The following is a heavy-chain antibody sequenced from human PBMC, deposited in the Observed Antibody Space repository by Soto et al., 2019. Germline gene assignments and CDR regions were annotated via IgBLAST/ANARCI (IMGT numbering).Heavy chain of an antibody. D-gene: IGHD6-13*01. Sequence: GGSLRLSCAASGFTFSNAWMSWGRQAPGKGLEWVGRIRSKTDGGTADYPAPVTGRFTISRDDTNNTLYLQKNSLETEDTAVYYCTTDVSLVQSCFDYWGQGTLVTVSS. J-gene: IGHJ4*02. V-gene: IGHV3-15*01. CDR1: GFTFSNAW. CDR2: IRSKTDGGTA. CDR3: TTDVSLVQSCFDY.